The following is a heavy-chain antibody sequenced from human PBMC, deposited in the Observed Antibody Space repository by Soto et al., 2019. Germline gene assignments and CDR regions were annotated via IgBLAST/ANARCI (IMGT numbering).Heavy chain of an antibody. CDR1: GGTFSSYA. V-gene: IGHV1-69*01. CDR2: IIPIFGTA. CDR3: ARVSSSSSPHYYYYYGMDV. D-gene: IGHD6-6*01. J-gene: IGHJ6*02. Sequence: QVQLVQSGAEVKKPGSSVKVSCKASGGTFSSYAISWVRQAPGQGLEWMGGIIPIFGTANYAQKFQGRVTITADESTSTAYMELSSLRSEDTAVYYCARVSSSSSPHYYYYYGMDVWSQGTTVTVSS.